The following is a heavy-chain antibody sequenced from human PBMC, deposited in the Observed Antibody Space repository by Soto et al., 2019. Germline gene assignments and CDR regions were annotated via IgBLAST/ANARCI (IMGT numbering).Heavy chain of an antibody. D-gene: IGHD3-22*01. CDR3: AKRNSFTMIVVAFFDY. CDR1: GFTFSSYA. Sequence: GGSLRLSCAASGFTFSSYAMSWARQAPGKGLEWVSAISGSGGSTYYADSVKGRFTISRDNSKNTLYLQMNSLRAEDTAVYYCAKRNSFTMIVVAFFDYWGQGTLVTVSS. J-gene: IGHJ4*02. V-gene: IGHV3-23*01. CDR2: ISGSGGST.